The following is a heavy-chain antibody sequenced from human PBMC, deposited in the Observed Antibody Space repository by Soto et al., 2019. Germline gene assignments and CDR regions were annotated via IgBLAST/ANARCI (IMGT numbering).Heavy chain of an antibody. Sequence: SVKVSCKASGGTFSSYAISWVRQAPGQGLEWMGGIIPIFGTANYAQKFQGRVTITADESTSTAYMEVSSLRSEDTAVYYCARTRFLEWLPAYYYYGMDVWGQGTTVTVSS. CDR2: IIPIFGTA. CDR1: GGTFSSYA. J-gene: IGHJ6*02. CDR3: ARTRFLEWLPAYYYYGMDV. D-gene: IGHD3-3*01. V-gene: IGHV1-69*13.